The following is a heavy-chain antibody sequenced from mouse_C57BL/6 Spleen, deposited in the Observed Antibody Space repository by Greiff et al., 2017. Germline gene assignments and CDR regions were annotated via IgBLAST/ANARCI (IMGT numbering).Heavy chain of an antibody. J-gene: IGHJ4*01. V-gene: IGHV1-15*01. Sequence: VQLQQSGAELVRPGASVTLSCKASGYTFTDYEIHWVKQTPVHGLEWIGAIDPVTGGTAYNQKFKGKATLTADKSSSTAYLELRSLTSEDSAVYYCTRARYCDNGGYAMDYWGKGTSVTVSS. D-gene: IGHD1-2*01. CDR3: TRARYCDNGGYAMDY. CDR2: IDPVTGGT. CDR1: GYTFTDYE.